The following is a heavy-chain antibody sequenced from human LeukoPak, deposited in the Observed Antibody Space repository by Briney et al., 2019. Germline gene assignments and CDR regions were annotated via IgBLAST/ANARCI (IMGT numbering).Heavy chain of an antibody. Sequence: SETLSLTCTVSGGSVSSGSYYWSWIRQPPGKGLEWIGYIYCSGSTNYNPSLKSRVTISVDTSKNQFSLKLSSVTAADTAVYYCARVVVGAIPYYFDYWGQGTLVTVSS. J-gene: IGHJ4*02. CDR1: GGSVSSGSYY. V-gene: IGHV4-61*01. CDR3: ARVVVGAIPYYFDY. CDR2: IYCSGST. D-gene: IGHD1-26*01.